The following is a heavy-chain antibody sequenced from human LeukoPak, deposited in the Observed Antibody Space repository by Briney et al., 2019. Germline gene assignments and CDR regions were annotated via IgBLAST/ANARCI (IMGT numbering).Heavy chain of an antibody. J-gene: IGHJ4*02. V-gene: IGHV4-34*01. CDR1: GGSFSGHY. CDR2: INHNGIT. CDR3: ARSVSGGVECDY. Sequence: SETLSLTCAVYGGSFSGHYWTWIRQPPGKGLEWIGEINHNGITNYSPSLKSRVSISVDASKNQFSLELRSVTAADTAVYYCARSVSGGVECDYWARGSLVTVSS. D-gene: IGHD3-16*01.